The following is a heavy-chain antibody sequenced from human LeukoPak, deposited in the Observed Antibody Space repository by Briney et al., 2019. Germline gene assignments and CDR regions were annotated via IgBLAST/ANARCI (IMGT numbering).Heavy chain of an antibody. Sequence: PGESLKISCQGFGYPFTTSWIGWVRQLPGKGLEWTAIIYAGNSDAKYSPSFQGQVSISTDRSISTACLHWSSLKASDTAIYYCAIINHPDGRVYWGQGTLVTVSS. CDR3: AIINHPDGRVY. J-gene: IGHJ4*02. V-gene: IGHV5-51*01. D-gene: IGHD5-24*01. CDR2: IYAGNSDA. CDR1: GYPFTTSW.